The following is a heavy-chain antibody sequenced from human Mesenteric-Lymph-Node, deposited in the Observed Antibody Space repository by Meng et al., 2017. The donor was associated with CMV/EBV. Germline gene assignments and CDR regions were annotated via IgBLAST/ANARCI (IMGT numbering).Heavy chain of an antibody. D-gene: IGHD3-3*01. CDR2: ISYDGRDK. CDR3: ASLKRWSGYGFDY. Sequence: LSLTCAASGFTFSTYVMHWVRQAPGKGLEWVAVISYDGRDKYYADSVKGRFTIPRDNSKNTLYLEMNSLRAEDTAVYYCASLKRWSGYGFDYWGQGTLVTVSS. CDR1: GFTFSTYV. J-gene: IGHJ4*02. V-gene: IGHV3-30*04.